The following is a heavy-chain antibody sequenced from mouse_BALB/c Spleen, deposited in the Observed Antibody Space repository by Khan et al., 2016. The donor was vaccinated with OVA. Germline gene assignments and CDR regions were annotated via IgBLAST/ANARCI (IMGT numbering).Heavy chain of an antibody. CDR1: GYTFTTYW. V-gene: IGHV1-7*01. Sequence: QIQLVQSGAELAKPGASVKMSCKASGYTFTTYWMHWVKQRPGQGLEWIGYINPTSGYTDYNDKFKDRATLSADKSSSPASMQLNSLTSEDSAVYYWTRERMDYWGQGTTLTGSS. CDR3: TRERMDY. J-gene: IGHJ2*01. CDR2: INPTSGYT.